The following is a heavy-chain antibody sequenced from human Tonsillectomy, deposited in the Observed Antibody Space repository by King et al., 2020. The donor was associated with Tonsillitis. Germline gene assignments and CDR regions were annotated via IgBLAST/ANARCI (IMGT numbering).Heavy chain of an antibody. Sequence: VQLVESGGGVVQPGRSLRLSCAASGFTFSSYGMHWVRQAPGKGLEWVAVISYDGSNKYYADSVKGRFTISRDNFKNTLYLQMNSLRAEDTAVYSCAKAPPASLYYFDYWGQGTLVTVSS. J-gene: IGHJ4*02. CDR1: GFTFSSYG. V-gene: IGHV3-30*18. CDR3: AKAPPASLYYFDY. CDR2: ISYDGSNK.